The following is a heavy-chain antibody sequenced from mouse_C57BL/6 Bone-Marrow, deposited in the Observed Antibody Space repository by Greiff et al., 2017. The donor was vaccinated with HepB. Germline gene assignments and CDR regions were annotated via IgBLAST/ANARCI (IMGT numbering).Heavy chain of an antibody. CDR3: ARPSLMVTTGGYAMDY. J-gene: IGHJ4*01. CDR1: GYTFTSYW. Sequence: QVQLQQPGAELVMPGASVKLSCKASGYTFTSYWMHWVKQRPGQGFEWIGEIDPSDSYTNYNQKFKGKSTLTVDKSSSTAYMQLSSLTSEDSAVYYCARPSLMVTTGGYAMDYWGQGTSVTVSS. V-gene: IGHV1-69*01. D-gene: IGHD2-2*01. CDR2: IDPSDSYT.